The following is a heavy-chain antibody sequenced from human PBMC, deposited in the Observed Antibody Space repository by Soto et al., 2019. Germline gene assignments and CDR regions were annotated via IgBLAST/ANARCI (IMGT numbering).Heavy chain of an antibody. CDR2: INSDGSST. Sequence: GGSLRLSCAASGFTFSSYWMHWVRQAPGKGLVWVSRINSDGSSTSYADSVKGRFTISRDNAKNTLYLQMNSLRAEDTAVYYCARVAAADYYYYYGMDVWGQGTTATVSS. CDR3: ARVAAADYYYYYGMDV. D-gene: IGHD6-13*01. J-gene: IGHJ6*02. V-gene: IGHV3-74*01. CDR1: GFTFSSYW.